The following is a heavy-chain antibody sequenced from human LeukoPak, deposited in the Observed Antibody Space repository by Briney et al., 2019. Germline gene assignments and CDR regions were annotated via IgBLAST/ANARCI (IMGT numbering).Heavy chain of an antibody. CDR1: GVSISSNLW. Sequence: PSETLSLTCAVSGVSISSNLWWTWVRQPPGKGLEWIAEIHHSGSTNYNPSLKSRVTISVDTSKNQFSLKLSSVTAADTAVYYCARHSSSWYRGAFDYWGQGTLVTVSS. CDR3: ARHSSSWYRGAFDY. CDR2: IHHSGST. J-gene: IGHJ4*02. D-gene: IGHD6-13*01. V-gene: IGHV4-4*02.